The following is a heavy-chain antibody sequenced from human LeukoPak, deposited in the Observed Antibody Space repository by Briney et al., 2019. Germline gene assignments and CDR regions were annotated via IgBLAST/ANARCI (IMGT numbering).Heavy chain of an antibody. CDR2: ISASGGDT. CDR3: AKDAAGPEY. D-gene: IGHD6-13*01. J-gene: IGHJ4*02. V-gene: IGHV3-23*01. Sequence: WVRQPPGKGLEWVSGISASGGDTSYPDSVKGRFTISRDNSKNTLFLQMNSLRVEDTAIYYCAKDAAGPEYWGQGTLVTVSS.